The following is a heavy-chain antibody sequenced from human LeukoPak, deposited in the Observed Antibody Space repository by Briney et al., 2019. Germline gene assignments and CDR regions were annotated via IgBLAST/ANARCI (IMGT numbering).Heavy chain of an antibody. CDR2: VNPNSGDT. Sequence: ASVRVSCKASGYTFTDYYMHWVRQAPGQGLEWMGWVNPNSGDTSYAQKFQDRVAMTRDTSISTAYMELSRLRSDDTAVYYCAISSGWYSSFDYWGQGILVTVSS. V-gene: IGHV1-2*02. D-gene: IGHD6-19*01. CDR3: AISSGWYSSFDY. CDR1: GYTFTDYY. J-gene: IGHJ4*02.